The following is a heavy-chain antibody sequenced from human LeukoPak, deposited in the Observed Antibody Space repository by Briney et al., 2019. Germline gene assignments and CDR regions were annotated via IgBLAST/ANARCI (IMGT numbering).Heavy chain of an antibody. D-gene: IGHD3-9*01. CDR3: AKELYHHGLFDWLFDY. J-gene: IGHJ4*02. V-gene: IGHV3-30*02. Sequence: GGSLRLSCAASGFTFSHYGLHWVRQAPGKGLEWVALIGHDGADKYYADSVKGRFTISRDNSKNTLYLQMNSLRAEDSAVYYCAKELYHHGLFDWLFDYWGQGTLVTVSS. CDR1: GFTFSHYG. CDR2: IGHDGADK.